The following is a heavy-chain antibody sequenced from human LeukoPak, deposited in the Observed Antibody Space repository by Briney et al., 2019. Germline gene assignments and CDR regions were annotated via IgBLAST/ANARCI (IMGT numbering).Heavy chain of an antibody. J-gene: IGHJ4*02. CDR3: AREVPGGRFDY. D-gene: IGHD2-8*02. V-gene: IGHV3-33*01. CDR1: GFTFSSYG. Sequence: GRSLRLSCAASGFTFSSYGMHWVRQAPGKGLEWVAVIWYDGSKKYYADSVKGRFTSSRDNSKNTLSLQMNNLRAEDTAVYYCAREVPGGRFDYWGQGALVSVSS. CDR2: IWYDGSKK.